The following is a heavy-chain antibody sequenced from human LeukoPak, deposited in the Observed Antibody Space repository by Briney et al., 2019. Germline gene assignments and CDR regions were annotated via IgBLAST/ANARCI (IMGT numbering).Heavy chain of an antibody. CDR1: GGTFTSFA. CDR2: IIPIFGTTA. CDR3: ARGSYRGYYYYYYMDV. J-gene: IGHJ6*03. D-gene: IGHD1-26*01. V-gene: IGHV1-69*05. Sequence: SVKVSCKASGGTFTSFAFSWVRQAPGQGLEWMGGIIPIFGTTANYPQKFEDRVTIPTDESTSTVYMELSSLTSEDTAVYYCARGSYRGYYYYYYMDVWGKGTTVTVSS.